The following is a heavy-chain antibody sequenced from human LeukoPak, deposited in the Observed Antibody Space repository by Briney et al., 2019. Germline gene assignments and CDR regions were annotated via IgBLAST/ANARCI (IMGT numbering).Heavy chain of an antibody. D-gene: IGHD2-8*01. Sequence: GGSLRLSCAASGFTFDDYAMHWVRQAPGKGLEWVSLISVDGGRTYYADSVKGRSIIPRDNSKNSLYLQLNSLRTGDTALYYCAKDRYCSDGVCSGSFDYWGQGTLVTVSA. CDR2: ISVDGGRT. V-gene: IGHV3-43*02. CDR3: AKDRYCSDGVCSGSFDY. J-gene: IGHJ4*02. CDR1: GFTFDDYA.